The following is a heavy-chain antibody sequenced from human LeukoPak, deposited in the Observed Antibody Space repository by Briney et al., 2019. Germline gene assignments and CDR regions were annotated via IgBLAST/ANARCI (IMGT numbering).Heavy chain of an antibody. V-gene: IGHV4-59*01. Sequence: SETLSLTCTVSGGSINSDYWSWIRQPPGKGLEWIGYVYYTGSTNYSPSLKSRVTISVDTSKNQLSLKLTSVTAADTAVYYCAREDSSSRFDYWGQGSLVTVSS. CDR1: GGSINSDY. CDR3: AREDSSSRFDY. D-gene: IGHD6-13*01. J-gene: IGHJ4*02. CDR2: VYYTGST.